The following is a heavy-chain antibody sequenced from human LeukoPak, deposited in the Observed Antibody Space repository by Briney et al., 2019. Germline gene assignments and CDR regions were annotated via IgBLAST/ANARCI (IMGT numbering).Heavy chain of an antibody. CDR1: GFTFSSYS. J-gene: IGHJ4*02. CDR2: ISGSSGST. D-gene: IGHD7-27*01. V-gene: IGHV3-23*01. CDR3: AKDILGILDH. Sequence: GGSLRLSCAAAGFTFSSYSMSWVRPPAGKGLEWVSAISGSSGSTYYADSVKGRFTISRDNSKNTLYLQMNSLRAEDTAVYYCAKDILGILDHWGQGTLVTVSS.